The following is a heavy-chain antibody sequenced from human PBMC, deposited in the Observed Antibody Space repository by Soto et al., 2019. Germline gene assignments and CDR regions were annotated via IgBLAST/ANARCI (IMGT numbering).Heavy chain of an antibody. Sequence: QLQLQESGSGLVKPSQTLSLTCAVSGGSISRGGYSWNWIRQPPGKGLEWIGYIYDSGSTYYNPSLKSRVTISVDVSTNHFSLELTSVTAADTAVYYCSSAIFGNYYYYGMDVWGQGTTVTVS. V-gene: IGHV4-30-2*01. CDR1: GGSISRGGYS. J-gene: IGHJ6*02. CDR3: SSAIFGNYYYYGMDV. D-gene: IGHD3-3*02. CDR2: IYDSGST.